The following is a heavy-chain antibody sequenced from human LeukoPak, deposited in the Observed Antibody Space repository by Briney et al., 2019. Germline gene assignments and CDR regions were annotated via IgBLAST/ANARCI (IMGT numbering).Heavy chain of an antibody. CDR2: INHSGST. Sequence: PGGSLRLSCAASGFTFSSYAMSWVRQAPGKGLEWIGEINHSGSTNYNPSLKSRVTISVDTSKNQFSLKLSSVTAADTAVYYCARGPDCSGGSCYSTYYYGMDVWGQGTTVTVSS. CDR1: GFTFSSYA. V-gene: IGHV4-34*01. CDR3: ARGPDCSGGSCYSTYYYGMDV. J-gene: IGHJ6*02. D-gene: IGHD2-15*01.